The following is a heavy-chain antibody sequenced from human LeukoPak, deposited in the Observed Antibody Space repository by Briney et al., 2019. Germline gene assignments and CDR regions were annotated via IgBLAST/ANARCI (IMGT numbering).Heavy chain of an antibody. D-gene: IGHD3-22*01. CDR3: ARDYYDSSGYPLYGMDV. CDR1: GFTVSSNY. CDR2: ISSSSYI. V-gene: IGHV3-69-1*01. J-gene: IGHJ6*02. Sequence: GGSLRLSCAASGFTVSSNYMSWVRQAPGKGLEWVSSISSSSYIYYADSVKGRFTISRDNAKNSLYLQMNSLRAEDTAVYYCARDYYDSSGYPLYGMDVWGQGTTVTVSS.